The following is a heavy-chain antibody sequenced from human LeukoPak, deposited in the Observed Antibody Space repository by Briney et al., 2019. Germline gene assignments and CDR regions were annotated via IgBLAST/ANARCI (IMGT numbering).Heavy chain of an antibody. Sequence: ASVKVSCKASGYTFTSYYMHWVRQAPGQGLEWMGIINPSGGSTSYAQKFQGRVTMTRDTSTSTVYMELSSLRSEDTAVYYCARDQALGSGSQRYYYYGMDVWGQGTTVTVSS. D-gene: IGHD3-10*01. V-gene: IGHV1-46*01. J-gene: IGHJ6*02. CDR1: GYTFTSYY. CDR2: INPSGGST. CDR3: ARDQALGSGSQRYYYYGMDV.